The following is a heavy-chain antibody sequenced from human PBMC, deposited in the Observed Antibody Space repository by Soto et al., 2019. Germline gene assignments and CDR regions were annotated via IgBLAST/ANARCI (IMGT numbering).Heavy chain of an antibody. D-gene: IGHD5-18*01. CDR2: ISYAGSNK. J-gene: IGHJ2*01. CDR3: ARDPLLVTAMVLWDFDL. Sequence: QVQLVESGGGVVQPGRSLRLSCAASGFTFSSYAMHWVRQAPGKGLEWVAVISYAGSNKYYAGSVKGRFTISRDNSQNALVLERKSLRAEDTAVDYCARDPLLVTAMVLWDFDLWGRGTLVTVSS. V-gene: IGHV3-30-3*01. CDR1: GFTFSSYA.